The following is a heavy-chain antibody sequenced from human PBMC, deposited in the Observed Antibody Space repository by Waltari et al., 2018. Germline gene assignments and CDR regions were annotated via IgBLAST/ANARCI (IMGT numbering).Heavy chain of an antibody. V-gene: IGHV5-10-1*01. CDR1: GYSFPTSW. CDR2: IDCSDSYS. Sequence: EVQLVQSGAEVGKPGESLRIACQASGYSFPTSWMTWLRQVPGKGLEWMGRIDCSDSYSNYSPSFQGHVALSVDESISTAYLQWSSLKASDTAIYYCARTIVQGQYYMDVWGKGTMVTVSS. J-gene: IGHJ6*03. D-gene: IGHD3-22*01. CDR3: ARTIVQGQYYMDV.